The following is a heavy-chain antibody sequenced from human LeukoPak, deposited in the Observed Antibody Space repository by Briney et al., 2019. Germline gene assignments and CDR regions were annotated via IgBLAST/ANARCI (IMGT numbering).Heavy chain of an antibody. CDR3: AHGVRGVINYAPYFDY. D-gene: IGHD3-10*01. V-gene: IGHV2-5*01. CDR1: GFSLSTRGVG. CDR2: IYWNDDK. J-gene: IGHJ4*02. Sequence: SGPTLVNPTQTLTLTSTFSGFSLSTRGVGGGWIRQPPGKALEWLALIYWNDDKRYSPSLKSRLTITKDTSKNQVVITMTNMDPVDTATYYCAHGVRGVINYAPYFDYWGQGTLVTVSS.